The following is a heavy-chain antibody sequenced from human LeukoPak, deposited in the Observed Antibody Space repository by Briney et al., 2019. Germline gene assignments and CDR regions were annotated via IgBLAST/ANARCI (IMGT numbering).Heavy chain of an antibody. CDR1: GYTFTSYY. V-gene: IGHV1-8*02. Sequence: ASVKVSCKASGYTFTSYYMHWVRQAPGQGLEWMGWMNPNSGNTGYAQKFQGRVTMTRNTSISTAYMELSSLRSEDTAVYYCARVVSSWYRYFDYWGQGTLVTVSS. J-gene: IGHJ4*02. CDR3: ARVVSSWYRYFDY. CDR2: MNPNSGNT. D-gene: IGHD6-13*01.